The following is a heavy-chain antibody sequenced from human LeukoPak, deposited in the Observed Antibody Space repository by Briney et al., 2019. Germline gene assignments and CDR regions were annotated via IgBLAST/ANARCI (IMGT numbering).Heavy chain of an antibody. V-gene: IGHV3-23*01. CDR1: GCTFSSSA. J-gene: IGHJ4*02. D-gene: IGHD1-26*01. CDR3: AKGGKWDVTPFDY. CDR2: ISASGGST. Sequence: GGSLRLSCAASGCTFSSSAMSWVRQVPGKGLEWVSGISASGGSTYYADSVRGRFTISRDNSKNTLYVQMNSLRDEDTAVYYCAKGGKWDVTPFDYWGQGTLVTVSS.